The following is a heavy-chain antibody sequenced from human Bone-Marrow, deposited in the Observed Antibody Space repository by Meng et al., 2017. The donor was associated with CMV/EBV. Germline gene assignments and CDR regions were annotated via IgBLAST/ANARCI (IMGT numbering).Heavy chain of an antibody. CDR3: AKDQNSGYDPDYGMDV. CDR1: GFTFSSYA. J-gene: IGHJ6*02. Sequence: GGSLRLSCAASGFTFSSYAMHWVRQAPGKGLEWVAFIRYDGSKIYYADSVTGRFTISRDNSKNTLYLHMNGLRTEDTAIYYCAKDQNSGYDPDYGMDVWGQGTTVTVSS. CDR2: IRYDGSKI. D-gene: IGHD5-12*01. V-gene: IGHV3-30*02.